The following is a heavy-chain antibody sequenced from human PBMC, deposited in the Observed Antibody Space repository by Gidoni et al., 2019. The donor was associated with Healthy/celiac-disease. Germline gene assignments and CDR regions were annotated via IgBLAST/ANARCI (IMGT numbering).Heavy chain of an antibody. CDR2: FDPEDGET. CDR1: GYTLTAFS. D-gene: IGHD2-15*01. Sequence: VQLVQSGAEVKKPGASVKVSCKVFGYTLTAFSMHRVRPAPGKGLEWMGGFDPEDGETIYAQKFQGRVTMTEDTSTDTAYMELSSLRSEDTAVYYCASPSPDCSGGSCYFVRYYYGMDVWGQGTTVTVSS. J-gene: IGHJ6*02. V-gene: IGHV1-24*01. CDR3: ASPSPDCSGGSCYFVRYYYGMDV.